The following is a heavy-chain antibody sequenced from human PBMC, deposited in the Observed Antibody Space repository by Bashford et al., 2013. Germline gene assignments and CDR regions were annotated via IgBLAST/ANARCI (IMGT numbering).Heavy chain of an antibody. J-gene: IGHJ4*02. V-gene: IGHV1-2*02. D-gene: IGHD7-27*01. CDR2: INPNNGDT. Sequence: WVRQAPGQGLEWMGWINPNNGDTNYAQKLQGRVTMTRDTSISTAYMELSRLRSDDTAVYYCARDLTGDNDDLFWGQGTLVTVSS. CDR3: ARDLTGDNDDLF.